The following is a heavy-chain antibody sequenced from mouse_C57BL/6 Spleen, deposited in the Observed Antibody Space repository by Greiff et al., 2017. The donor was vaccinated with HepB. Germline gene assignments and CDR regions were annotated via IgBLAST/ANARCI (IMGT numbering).Heavy chain of an antibody. J-gene: IGHJ1*03. CDR3: ARSLVSRWYFDV. CDR2: INPGSGGT. D-gene: IGHD2-12*01. V-gene: IGHV1-54*01. CDR1: GYAFTNYL. Sequence: VQLQQSGAELVRPGTSVKVSCKASGYAFTNYLIEWVKQRPGQGLEWIGVINPGSGGTNYNEKFKGKATLTADKSSSTAYMQLSSLTSEDSAVYFCARSLVSRWYFDVWGTGTTVTVSS.